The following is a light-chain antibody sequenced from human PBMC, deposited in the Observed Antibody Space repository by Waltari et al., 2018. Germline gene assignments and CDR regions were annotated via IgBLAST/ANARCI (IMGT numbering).Light chain of an antibody. Sequence: QSALTQPASVSGSPGQSITISCTGTNSDVGRFKYVSWFQQLPGKAPKLLLFDVSHRPSGVSNRISGSKSASTASLTISGLQAEDEATYYCMSYTSASTYVLFGGGTNLTVL. CDR2: DVS. V-gene: IGLV2-14*03. J-gene: IGLJ2*01. CDR3: MSYTSASTYVL. CDR1: NSDVGRFKY.